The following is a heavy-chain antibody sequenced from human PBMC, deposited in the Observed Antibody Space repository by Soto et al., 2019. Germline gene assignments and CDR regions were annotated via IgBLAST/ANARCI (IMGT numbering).Heavy chain of an antibody. J-gene: IGHJ6*02. D-gene: IGHD1-7*01. CDR3: AGRSWLELRYGLDV. CDR1: GYTFTSYA. CDR2: INAGNGNT. Sequence: GASVKVSCKASGYTFTSYAMHWVRQAPGQRLEWMGWINAGNGNTKYSQKFQGRVTITRDTSASTAYMELSSLRSEDTAVYYCAGRSWLELRYGLDVWGQGTTVTVSS. V-gene: IGHV1-3*01.